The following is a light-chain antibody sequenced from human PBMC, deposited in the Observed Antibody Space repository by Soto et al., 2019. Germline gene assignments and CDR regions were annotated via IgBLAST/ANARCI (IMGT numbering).Light chain of an antibody. CDR1: SSNIGAGYD. CDR3: QSYDSSLSGSVV. Sequence: QSVLTQPPSVSGAPGLRVTITCTGSSSNIGAGYDVHWYQQLPGTVPKLLIYGNSNRPSGVPDRFSGSKSGTSASLAITGLQAEDEADYYCQSYDSSLSGSVVFGGGTQLTVL. J-gene: IGLJ2*01. V-gene: IGLV1-40*01. CDR2: GNS.